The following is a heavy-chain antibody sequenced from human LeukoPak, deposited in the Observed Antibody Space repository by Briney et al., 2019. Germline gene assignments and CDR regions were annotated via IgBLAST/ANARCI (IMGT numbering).Heavy chain of an antibody. CDR1: GGTFSSYA. V-gene: IGHV1-69*05. J-gene: IGHJ4*02. CDR2: IIPIFGTA. CDR3: AREGGLAMVDPKL. Sequence: GASVKVSCKASGGTFSSYAISWVRQAPGQGLEWMGRIIPIFGTANYAQKFQGRVTIATDESTSTAYMELSSLRSEDTAVYYCAREGGLAMVDPKLWGQGTLVTVSS. D-gene: IGHD5-18*01.